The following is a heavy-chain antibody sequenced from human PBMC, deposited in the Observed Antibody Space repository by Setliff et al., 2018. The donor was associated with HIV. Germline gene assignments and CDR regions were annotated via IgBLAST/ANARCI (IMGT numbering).Heavy chain of an antibody. CDR3: ARAEVAMVRGHDY. CDR1: GFSFSDSH. J-gene: IGHJ4*02. D-gene: IGHD3-10*01. V-gene: IGHV3-11*06. Sequence: GGSLRLSCAASGFSFSDSHMTWIRQAPGKGLEWVSYISTTSSNTNYADSVKGRFTISRDNPKNSLYLQMNSLRAEDTAVYYCARAEVAMVRGHDYWGQGTLVTVSS. CDR2: ISTTSSNT.